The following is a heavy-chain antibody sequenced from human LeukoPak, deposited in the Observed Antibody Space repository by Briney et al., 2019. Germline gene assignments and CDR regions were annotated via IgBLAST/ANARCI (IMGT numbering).Heavy chain of an antibody. CDR2: ISSSSSYM. CDR3: ARAGAAGYYGSGSYSTDY. V-gene: IGHV3-21*01. CDR1: GFTFSSYS. J-gene: IGHJ4*02. Sequence: GGSLRLSCAASGFTFSSYSMNWVRQAPGKGLEWVSSISSSSSYMSYAESVKGRFTISRDNAKNSLYLQMNSLRAEDTAVYYCARAGAAGYYGSGSYSTDYWGQGTLVTVSS. D-gene: IGHD3-10*01.